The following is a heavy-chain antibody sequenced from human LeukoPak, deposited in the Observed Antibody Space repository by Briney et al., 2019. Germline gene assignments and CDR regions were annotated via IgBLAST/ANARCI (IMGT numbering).Heavy chain of an antibody. J-gene: IGHJ4*02. CDR2: ITSSSSYI. D-gene: IGHD1-26*01. CDR1: GFTFSSYN. CDR3: AGDIVGPTGY. V-gene: IGHV3-21*06. Sequence: GGSLRLSCAASGFTFSSYNMNWVRQAPGKGPEWVSSITSSSSYIYYADSVKGRFTISRDNAKNSLYLQMDSLRVEDTAVYYCAGDIVGPTGYWGQGTLVTVSS.